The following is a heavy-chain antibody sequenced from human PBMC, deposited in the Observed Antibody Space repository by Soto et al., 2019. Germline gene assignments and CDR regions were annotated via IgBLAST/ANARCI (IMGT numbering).Heavy chain of an antibody. V-gene: IGHV1-46*01. Sequence: ASVKVSCKASGYTFTSYYMHWVRQAPGQGLEWMGIINPSGGSTSYAQKFQGRVTMTRDTSTSTVYKEKSSLRSEDTDVYNCARDTLTKSIGWFDPWGQGTLVTVSS. CDR3: ARDTLTKSIGWFDP. J-gene: IGHJ5*02. CDR2: INPSGGST. CDR1: GYTFTSYY.